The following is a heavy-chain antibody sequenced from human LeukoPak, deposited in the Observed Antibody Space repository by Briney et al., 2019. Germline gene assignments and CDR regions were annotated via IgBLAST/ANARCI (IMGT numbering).Heavy chain of an antibody. CDR3: ARGPIAVAGTPSIYQH. V-gene: IGHV3-33*01. J-gene: IGHJ1*01. D-gene: IGHD6-19*01. CDR1: GFTSSDYG. CDR2: IWSDGSIK. Sequence: GRSLRLSCAASGFTSSDYGMHRVRQAPGKGLESVAVIWSDGSIKYYADSVKGRFTISRDNSRNTLYLQMNSLRAEDTAVYYCARGPIAVAGTPSIYQHWGQGTLVTVSS.